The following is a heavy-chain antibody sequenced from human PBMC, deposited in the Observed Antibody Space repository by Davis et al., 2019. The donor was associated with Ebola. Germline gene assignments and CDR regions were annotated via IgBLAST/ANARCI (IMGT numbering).Heavy chain of an antibody. Sequence: GESLKISCAASGFTFSNYAMSWVRQAPGKGLEWVSAISGSGGSTYYADSVKGRFTISRDNSKNTLYLQMNSLRAEDTAVYYCAREGKYCSGGSCYSGTDYWGQGTLVTVSS. CDR3: AREGKYCSGGSCYSGTDY. D-gene: IGHD2-15*01. V-gene: IGHV3-23*01. J-gene: IGHJ4*02. CDR1: GFTFSNYA. CDR2: ISGSGGST.